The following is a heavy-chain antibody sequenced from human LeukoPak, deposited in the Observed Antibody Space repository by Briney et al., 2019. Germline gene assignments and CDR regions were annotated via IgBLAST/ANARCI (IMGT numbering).Heavy chain of an antibody. CDR2: IYYSVST. CDR1: GASISSTNNF. CDR3: ARVKGYGSGSYYNAAGNRFDP. V-gene: IGHV4-39*07. J-gene: IGHJ5*02. Sequence: SETLSLTCTVSGASISSTNNFWGWIRQTPGKGLEWIATIYYSVSTYYNPSLKSRLSISVDTSKNQFSLKQSSVTAADTAVYYCARVKGYGSGSYYNAAGNRFDPWGQGTLVTVSS. D-gene: IGHD3-10*01.